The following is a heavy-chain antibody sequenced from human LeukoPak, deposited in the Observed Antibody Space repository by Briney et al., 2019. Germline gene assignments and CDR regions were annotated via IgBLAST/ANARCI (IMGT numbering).Heavy chain of an antibody. CDR3: AKDLITIISPVDY. J-gene: IGHJ4*02. D-gene: IGHD3-9*01. CDR2: ISSSGDST. CDR1: GFTFNTYA. Sequence: GESLRLSCAASGFTFNTYAMSWVRQAPGKGLEWVSAISSSGDSTYYADSVKGRFTISRDNSKNTLSLQMNSLRAEDTAVYYCAKDLITIISPVDYWGQGTLVTVSS. V-gene: IGHV3-23*01.